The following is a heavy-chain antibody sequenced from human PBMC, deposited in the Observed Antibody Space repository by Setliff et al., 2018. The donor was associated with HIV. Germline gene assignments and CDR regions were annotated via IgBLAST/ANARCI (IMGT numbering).Heavy chain of an antibody. J-gene: IGHJ4*02. CDR3: AREYCSSTSCYPYDY. CDR1: GYSISSGYY. CDR2: IYPSGST. D-gene: IGHD2-2*01. V-gene: IGHV4-38-2*02. Sequence: SETLSLTCAVSGYSISSGYYWGWIRQPPGKGLEWIGSIYPSGSTYYNQSLKSRVTISVDTSKNQFSLKLSSVTAADTAVYYCAREYCSSTSCYPYDYWGQGTLVTVSS.